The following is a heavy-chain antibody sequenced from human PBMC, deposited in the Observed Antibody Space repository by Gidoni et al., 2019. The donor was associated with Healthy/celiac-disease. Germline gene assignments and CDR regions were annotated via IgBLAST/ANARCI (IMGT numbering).Heavy chain of an antibody. CDR1: GGSISSSSYY. D-gene: IGHD3-10*01. CDR3: ATRLLWFGELLYSQPYFDY. V-gene: IGHV4-39*01. CDR2: IYYSGST. J-gene: IGHJ4*02. Sequence: QLQLQESGPGLVKPSETLSLTCTVSGGSISSSSYYWGWIRQPPGKGLEWIGSIYYSGSTYYNPSLKSRVTISVDTSKNQFSLKLSSVTAADTAVYYCATRLLWFGELLYSQPYFDYWGQGTLVTVSS.